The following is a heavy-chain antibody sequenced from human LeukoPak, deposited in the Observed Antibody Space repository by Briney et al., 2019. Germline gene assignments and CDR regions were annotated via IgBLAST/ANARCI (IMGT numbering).Heavy chain of an antibody. J-gene: IGHJ3*02. CDR1: GGSISSGGYY. D-gene: IGHD1-26*01. Sequence: SQTLSLTCTVSGGSISSGGYYWSWIRQPPGKGLEWIGYIYHSGSTYYNPSLKSRVTISVDRSKNQFSLKLSSVTAADTAVYYCARFVGGSYSLAFDIWGQGTMVTVSS. CDR3: ARFVGGSYSLAFDI. V-gene: IGHV4-30-2*01. CDR2: IYHSGST.